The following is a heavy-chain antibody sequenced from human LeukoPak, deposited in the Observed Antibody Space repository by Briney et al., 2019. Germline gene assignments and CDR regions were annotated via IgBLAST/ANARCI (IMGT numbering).Heavy chain of an antibody. CDR1: GFPFSSYS. CDR2: IKPDGTTK. J-gene: IGHJ4*02. Sequence: GGSLRPSCAASGFPFSSYSMTWVRQAPGKGLEWVANIKPDGTTKFYVDSVKGRFTISRDNALNSLYLQMNSLRAEDTAIYYCARSIPYGTTWYGRSDYWGQGTLVTVSS. CDR3: ARSIPYGTTWYGRSDY. D-gene: IGHD6-13*01. V-gene: IGHV3-7*03.